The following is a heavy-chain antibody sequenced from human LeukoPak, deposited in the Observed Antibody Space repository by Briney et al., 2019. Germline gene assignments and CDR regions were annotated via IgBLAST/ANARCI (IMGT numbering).Heavy chain of an antibody. CDR2: ISYDGSNK. CDR1: GFTFSSYA. J-gene: IGHJ4*02. D-gene: IGHD3-22*01. Sequence: GGSLRLSCAASGFTFSSYAMHWVRQAPGKGLEWVAVISYDGSNKYYADSVKGRFTISRDNSKNTLYLQMNSLRAEDTAVYYCARDIYDSSGYYGYYLDYWGQGTLVTVSS. V-gene: IGHV3-30-3*01. CDR3: ARDIYDSSGYYGYYLDY.